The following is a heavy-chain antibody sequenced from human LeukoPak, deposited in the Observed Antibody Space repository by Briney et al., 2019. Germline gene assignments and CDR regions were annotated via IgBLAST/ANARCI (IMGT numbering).Heavy chain of an antibody. CDR1: GYTFTSYG. Sequence: ASVKVSCKASGYTFTSYGISWVRQAPGQGLEWMGWINIYNSNTNYAQKLQGRVTMTTDTSTSTAYMELRSLRSDDTAVYYCARDLKRSRARWENLGFDPWAREPWSPSPQ. V-gene: IGHV1-18*01. CDR2: INIYNSNT. CDR3: ARDLKRSRARWENLGFDP. D-gene: IGHD1-26*01. J-gene: IGHJ5*02.